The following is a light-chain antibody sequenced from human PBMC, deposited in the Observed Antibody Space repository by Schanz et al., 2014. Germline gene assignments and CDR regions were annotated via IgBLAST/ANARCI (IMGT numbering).Light chain of an antibody. CDR2: DAS. J-gene: IGKJ2*01. V-gene: IGKV3-11*01. Sequence: ETVLTQSPATLSLSPGERATLSCRASQTVSTYLAWYQHKPGQAPRLLIYDASNRATGIPARFSGSGSGTEFTLTISSLQSEDFAVYYCQQYNNWPPYTFGQGTKLEIK. CDR3: QQYNNWPPYT. CDR1: QTVSTY.